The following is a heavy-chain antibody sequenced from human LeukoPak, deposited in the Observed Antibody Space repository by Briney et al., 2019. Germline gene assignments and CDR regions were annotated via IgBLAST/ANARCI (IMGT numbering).Heavy chain of an antibody. V-gene: IGHV1-2*02. CDR3: ARELHSSSWGSVY. J-gene: IGHJ4*02. Sequence: ASVKVSCKASGYTFTGYYMHWVRQAPGQGLEWMGWINPNSGGTNYAQKFQGRVTMTRDTSISTAYMELSRPRSDDTAVYYCARELHSSSWGSVYWGQGTLVTVSS. CDR2: INPNSGGT. CDR1: GYTFTGYY. D-gene: IGHD6-13*01.